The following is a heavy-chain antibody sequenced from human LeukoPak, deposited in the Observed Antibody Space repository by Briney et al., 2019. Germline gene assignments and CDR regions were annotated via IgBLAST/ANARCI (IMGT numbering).Heavy chain of an antibody. CDR3: ARLGLDGYCSSTSCYALGEFDY. Sequence: PGGSLRLSCAASGFTISDYWMSWVRQAPGKGLEWVANIKQDGSEKYYVDSVKGRFTISRDNAKNSLYLQMNSLRAEDTAVYYCARLGLDGYCSSTSCYALGEFDYWGQGTLVTVSS. CDR1: GFTISDYW. V-gene: IGHV3-7*01. CDR2: IKQDGSEK. D-gene: IGHD2-2*03. J-gene: IGHJ4*02.